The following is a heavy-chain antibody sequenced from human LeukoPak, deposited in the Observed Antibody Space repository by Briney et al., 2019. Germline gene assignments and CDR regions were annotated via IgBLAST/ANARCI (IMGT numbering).Heavy chain of an antibody. Sequence: PSETLSPTCIVSGGSISGYYCSWIRQPAGKGLEWIGRIYSSGSTNYNPSLKSRVTMSVDTSKNQFSLKLSSVTAADTAVYYCARDRYDSVYNWFDPWGQGTLVTVSS. D-gene: IGHD3-22*01. CDR2: IYSSGST. J-gene: IGHJ5*02. CDR1: GGSISGYY. CDR3: ARDRYDSVYNWFDP. V-gene: IGHV4-4*07.